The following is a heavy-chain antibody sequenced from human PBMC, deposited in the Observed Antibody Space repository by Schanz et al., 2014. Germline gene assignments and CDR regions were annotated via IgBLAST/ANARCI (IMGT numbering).Heavy chain of an antibody. Sequence: PGGSLRLSCAASGFTFSDYYMTWIRQAPGKGLVWVSHINSDGTTTTYADSVKGRFTISRDNAKNSLFLQMNSLRADDTAVYYCARDSGSHYLVDYWGQGSLVTVSS. CDR1: GFTFSDYY. CDR3: ARDSGSHYLVDY. J-gene: IGHJ4*02. D-gene: IGHD1-26*01. V-gene: IGHV3-11*04. CDR2: INSDGTTT.